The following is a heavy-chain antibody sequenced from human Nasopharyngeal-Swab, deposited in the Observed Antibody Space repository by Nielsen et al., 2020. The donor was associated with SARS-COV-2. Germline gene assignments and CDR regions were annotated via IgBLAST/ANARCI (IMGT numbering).Heavy chain of an antibody. CDR3: ARVTYYDFWSGYEDY. CDR1: GGSIRCYY. V-gene: IGHV4-59*01. Sequence: GSLRLSCTVSGGSIRCYYWSWIRQPPGKGLEWIGYIYYSGSTNYNPSLKSRVTISVDTSKNQFSLKLSSVTAADTAVYYCARVTYYDFWSGYEDYWGQGSLVIVSS. J-gene: IGHJ4*02. D-gene: IGHD3-3*01. CDR2: IYYSGST.